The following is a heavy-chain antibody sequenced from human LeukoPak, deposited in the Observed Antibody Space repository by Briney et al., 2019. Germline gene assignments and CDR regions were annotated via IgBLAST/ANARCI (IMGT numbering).Heavy chain of an antibody. D-gene: IGHD2-2*01. J-gene: IGHJ5*02. Sequence: QPGGSLRLSCAASGFTFSSYGMHWVRQAPGKGLEWVAVIWYDGSNKYYADSVKGRFTISRDNSKNTLYLQMNSLRAEDTAVYYCARDRYQLLSRRPYNWFDPWGQGTLVTVSS. CDR2: IWYDGSNK. CDR1: GFTFSSYG. V-gene: IGHV3-33*01. CDR3: ARDRYQLLSRRPYNWFDP.